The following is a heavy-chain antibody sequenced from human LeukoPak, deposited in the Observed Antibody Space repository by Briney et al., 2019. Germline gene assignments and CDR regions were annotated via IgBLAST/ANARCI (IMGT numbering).Heavy chain of an antibody. D-gene: IGHD3-10*02. CDR1: GFTFSSYE. CDR3: AELGITMIGGV. V-gene: IGHV3-48*03. J-gene: IGHJ6*04. Sequence: PGGSLRLSCAASGFTFSSYEMNWVRQAPGKGLEWVSYISSSGSNIYYADSLKGRFTISRDNAKNSLCLQMNSLRAEDTAVYYCAELGITMIGGVWGKGTTVTISS. CDR2: ISSSGSNI.